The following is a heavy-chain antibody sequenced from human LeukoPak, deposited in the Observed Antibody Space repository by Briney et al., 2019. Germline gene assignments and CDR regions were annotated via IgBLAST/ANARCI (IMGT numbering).Heavy chain of an antibody. Sequence: SETLSLTCAVYVGSFSGYYWSWIRQPPGKGLDWIGEINYSGSTNYNPSLKSLVTISVDTSKNQFSLKLSSVTAEDTAVYYCARGGYSGYDFDYWGQGTLVTVSS. CDR3: ARGGYSGYDFDY. D-gene: IGHD5-12*01. J-gene: IGHJ4*02. V-gene: IGHV4-34*01. CDR2: INYSGST. CDR1: VGSFSGYY.